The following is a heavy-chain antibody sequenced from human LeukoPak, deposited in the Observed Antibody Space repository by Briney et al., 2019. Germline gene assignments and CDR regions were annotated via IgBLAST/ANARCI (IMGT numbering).Heavy chain of an antibody. J-gene: IGHJ4*02. CDR1: GFPFSAYA. V-gene: IGHV3-23*01. Sequence: GRSLRLSCAASGFPFSAYAMTWVRQAPGKGLEWVSTISSSGGSTYYADSVKGRFTISRDNSKNTLYLQMNSLRPEDTAVYYCAKTLRAAPAIRAFDYWGQGTLVTVSS. CDR3: AKTLRAAPAIRAFDY. CDR2: ISSSGGST. D-gene: IGHD2-2*02.